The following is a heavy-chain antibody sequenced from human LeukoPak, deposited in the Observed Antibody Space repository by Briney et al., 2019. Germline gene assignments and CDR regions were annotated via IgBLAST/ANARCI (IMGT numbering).Heavy chain of an antibody. Sequence: PGGSLRLSCAASGFTFSSYSMNWVRQAPGKGLEWVSSISSGSSYIYYADSVKGRFTISRDSAKNSLYLQMNSLRAEDTAVYYCAREENYDFWTYYYYYMDVWGKGTTVTVSS. CDR1: GFTFSSYS. CDR3: AREENYDFWTYYYYYMDV. J-gene: IGHJ6*03. V-gene: IGHV3-21*01. CDR2: ISSGSSYI. D-gene: IGHD3-3*01.